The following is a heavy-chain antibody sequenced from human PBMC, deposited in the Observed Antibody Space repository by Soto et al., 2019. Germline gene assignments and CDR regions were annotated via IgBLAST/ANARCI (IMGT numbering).Heavy chain of an antibody. Sequence: PSETLSLTCTVSGGSISSYYWSWIRQPPGKGLEWIGYIYYSGSTNYNPSLKSRVTISVDTSKNQFSLKLSSVTAADTAVYYCARHPQVIQLYYFDYWGQGTLVTVSS. J-gene: IGHJ4*02. D-gene: IGHD1-1*01. CDR3: ARHPQVIQLYYFDY. V-gene: IGHV4-59*08. CDR2: IYYSGST. CDR1: GGSISSYY.